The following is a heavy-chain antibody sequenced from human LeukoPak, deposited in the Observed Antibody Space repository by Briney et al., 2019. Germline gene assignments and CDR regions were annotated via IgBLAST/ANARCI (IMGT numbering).Heavy chain of an antibody. CDR2: ISSSSSSI. Sequence: PGGSLRPSCAASGFTFNSYSMNWVRQAPGKGLEWVSSISSSSSSIYYADSVKGRFTISRDNAKNSLYLQMNSRRAEDTAVYYCARASGDIVETATMGSYWGQGTLVTVSS. D-gene: IGHD5-18*01. CDR3: ARASGDIVETATMGSY. CDR1: GFTFNSYS. V-gene: IGHV3-21*01. J-gene: IGHJ4*02.